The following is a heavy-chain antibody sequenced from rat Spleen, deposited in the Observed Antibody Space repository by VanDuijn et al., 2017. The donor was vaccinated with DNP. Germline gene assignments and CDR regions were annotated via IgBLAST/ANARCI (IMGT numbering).Heavy chain of an antibody. V-gene: IGHV3-1*01. CDR2: ISYSGST. CDR1: GYSITDNY. CDR3: ARWTYYFDY. Sequence: EVQLQESGPGLVKPSQSLSLTCSVTGYSITDNYWGWIRKFPVNRMGWIGPISYSGSTTYNPALKSRISITRDTSKNHFFRQLNSVTTEDTATYYCARWTYYFDYWGQGVMVTVSS. J-gene: IGHJ2*01.